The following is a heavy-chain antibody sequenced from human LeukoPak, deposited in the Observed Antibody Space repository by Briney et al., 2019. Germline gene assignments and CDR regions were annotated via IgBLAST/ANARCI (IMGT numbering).Heavy chain of an antibody. D-gene: IGHD2-15*01. CDR3: ARERGVVAATISSHDAFDI. CDR1: GYTFTGYY. V-gene: IGHV1-2*02. Sequence: GASVKVSCKASGYTFTGYYMHWVRQAPGQGLEWMGWINPNSGGTNYAQKFQGRVTMTRDTSISTAYMELSRLRSDDTAVYYCARERGVVAATISSHDAFDIWGQGTMVTVSS. J-gene: IGHJ3*02. CDR2: INPNSGGT.